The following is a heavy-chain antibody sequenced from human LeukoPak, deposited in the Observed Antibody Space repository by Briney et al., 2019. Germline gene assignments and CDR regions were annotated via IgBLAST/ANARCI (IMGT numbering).Heavy chain of an antibody. D-gene: IGHD3-22*01. J-gene: IGHJ5*02. CDR2: INHSGST. CDR3: AGRSPFGTYYYDSSGYNWFDP. CDR1: GGSFSGYY. V-gene: IGHV4-34*01. Sequence: SETLSLTCAVYGGSFSGYYWSWIRQPPGKGLEWIGEINHSGSTNYNPSLKSRVTISVDTSKNQFSLKLSSVTAADTAVYYCAGRSPFGTYYYDSSGYNWFDPWGQGTLVTVFS.